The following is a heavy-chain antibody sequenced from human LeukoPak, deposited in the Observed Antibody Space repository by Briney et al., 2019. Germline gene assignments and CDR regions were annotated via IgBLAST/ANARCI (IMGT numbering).Heavy chain of an antibody. Sequence: PGGSLRLSCAASGFTFSSYWMSWVRQAPGKGLEWVANIKQDGSEKYYVDSVKGRFTISRDNAKNSLYLQMNSLRAEDTAVYYCARERDYGDYEGAFDIWGQGTMVTVSS. D-gene: IGHD4-17*01. CDR3: ARERDYGDYEGAFDI. V-gene: IGHV3-7*01. J-gene: IGHJ3*02. CDR2: IKQDGSEK. CDR1: GFTFSSYW.